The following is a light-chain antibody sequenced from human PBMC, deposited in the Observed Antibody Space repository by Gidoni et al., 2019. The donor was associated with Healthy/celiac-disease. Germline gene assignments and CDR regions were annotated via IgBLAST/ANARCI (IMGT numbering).Light chain of an antibody. CDR2: DAS. CDR1: QDISNY. Sequence: DIQMTQSPSSLSASVGDRVTITCQASQDISNYLNWYQQKPGKAPKLLIYDASNLETGVPSRFSGSGSGTDFTFTISSLQPEDIATYYCQQYDNLPAMYXFXQGTKLEIK. J-gene: IGKJ2*01. CDR3: QQYDNLPAMYX. V-gene: IGKV1-33*01.